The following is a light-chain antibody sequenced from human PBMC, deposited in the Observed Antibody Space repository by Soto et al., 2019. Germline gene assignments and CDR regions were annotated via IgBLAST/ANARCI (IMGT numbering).Light chain of an antibody. CDR1: SSDVGGYNY. J-gene: IGLJ1*01. Sequence: LTQPASVSGSPGQSITISCTGTSSDVGGYNYVSWYQQHPGKAPKLMIYEVSNRPSGVSNRFSGSKSGNTASLTISGLQAADEADYYCSSYTSSSTYVFGTGTKVTVL. V-gene: IGLV2-14*01. CDR2: EVS. CDR3: SSYTSSSTYV.